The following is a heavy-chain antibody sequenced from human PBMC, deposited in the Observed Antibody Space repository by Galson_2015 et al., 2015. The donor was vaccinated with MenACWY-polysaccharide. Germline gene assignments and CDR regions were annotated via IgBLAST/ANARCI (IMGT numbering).Heavy chain of an antibody. CDR3: ARDPRGARSSYFDN. D-gene: IGHD3-10*01. Sequence: IYFADSVKGRFIISRDNAKNSLYLQMNSLRAEDTAVYFCARDPRGARSSYFDNWGQGILVTVSS. CDR2: I. J-gene: IGHJ4*02. V-gene: IGHV3-11*01.